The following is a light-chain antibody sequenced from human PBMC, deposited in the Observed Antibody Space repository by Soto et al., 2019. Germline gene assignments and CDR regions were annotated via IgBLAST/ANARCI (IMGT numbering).Light chain of an antibody. CDR2: DVS. Sequence: QTALTQPASVSGSPGQSIIISCTGTSSDVGGYNYVSWYQQHPGKAPKLMIYDVSTRPSGVSNRFSGSKSGNTASLTISGLQAEDEADYHCSSYTTSSTVVFVGGTKLTVL. V-gene: IGLV2-14*01. J-gene: IGLJ2*01. CDR1: SSDVGGYNY. CDR3: SSYTTSSTVV.